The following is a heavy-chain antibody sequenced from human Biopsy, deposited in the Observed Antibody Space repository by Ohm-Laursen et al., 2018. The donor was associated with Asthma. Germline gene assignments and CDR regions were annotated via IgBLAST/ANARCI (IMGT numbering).Heavy chain of an antibody. J-gene: IGHJ4*02. CDR2: IHHSGTS. D-gene: IGHD3-22*01. CDR3: ARIPRRSGSYFVDY. Sequence: SQTLSLTWTVSGDSITSGGCCWNWIRQHPGKGLEWIGYIHHSGTSYFNSSLKSRVSFSRDTSKNQFSLRLSSVTSADTAMYYCARIPRRSGSYFVDYWGQGTLVTVSS. CDR1: GDSITSGGCC. V-gene: IGHV4-31*02.